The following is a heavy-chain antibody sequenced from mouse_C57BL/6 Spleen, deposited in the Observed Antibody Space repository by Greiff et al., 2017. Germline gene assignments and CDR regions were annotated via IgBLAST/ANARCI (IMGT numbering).Heavy chain of an antibody. Sequence: QVQLQQSGAELAKPGASVKLSCKASGYTFTSYWMHWVKQRPGQGLEWIGYINPSSGYTKYNQKFKDKATLTADQSSSTAYMQLSSLTYEDSAVYYCARLWDERGFDYWGQGTTLTVSS. CDR2: INPSSGYT. CDR3: ARLWDERGFDY. J-gene: IGHJ2*01. D-gene: IGHD4-1*01. V-gene: IGHV1-7*01. CDR1: GYTFTSYW.